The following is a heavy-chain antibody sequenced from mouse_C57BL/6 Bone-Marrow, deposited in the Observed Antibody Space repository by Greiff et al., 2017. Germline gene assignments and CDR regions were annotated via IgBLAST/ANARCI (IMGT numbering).Heavy chain of an antibody. CDR3: TTRATVVDFDY. CDR2: IDPENGDT. Sequence: EVKLQQSGAELVRPGASVKLSCTASGFNIKDDYMHWVKQRPEQGLEWIGWIDPENGDTEYASKFQGKATITADTSSNTAYLQLSSLTSEDTAVYYCTTRATVVDFDYWGQGTTLTVSS. V-gene: IGHV14-4*01. D-gene: IGHD1-1*01. J-gene: IGHJ2*01. CDR1: GFNIKDDY.